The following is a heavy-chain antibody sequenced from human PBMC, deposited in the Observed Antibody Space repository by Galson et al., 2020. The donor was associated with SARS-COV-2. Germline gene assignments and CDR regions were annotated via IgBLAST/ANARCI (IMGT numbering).Heavy chain of an antibody. D-gene: IGHD2-2*01. Sequence: GGSLRLSCAASGFTFSTYAMNWVRQAPGLGLEWVSAIRGTAGDTYYADSVKGRFTISRDDSKNTLYLQMNSLRAEDTAVYYCAKDRCSRFSCSTPGYYGMDVWGQGTTVTVSS. CDR1: GFTFSTYA. CDR3: AKDRCSRFSCSTPGYYGMDV. V-gene: IGHV3-23*01. J-gene: IGHJ6*02. CDR2: IRGTAGDT.